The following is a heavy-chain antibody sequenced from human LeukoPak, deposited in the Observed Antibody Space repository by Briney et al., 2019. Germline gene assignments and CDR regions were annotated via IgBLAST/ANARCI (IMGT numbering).Heavy chain of an antibody. V-gene: IGHV3-49*04. CDR2: IRNKAYGGTS. CDR3: TRGGYSFGY. J-gene: IGHJ4*02. D-gene: IGHD5-18*01. Sequence: GGSLRLSCTASGFTFGDYVMSWVRQAPGKGLEWVSFIRNKAYGGTSEYAASAKGRFTMSRDDSKSIAYLQMNSLKAEDTAVYYCTRGGYSFGYWGQGTLVTVSS. CDR1: GFTFGDYV.